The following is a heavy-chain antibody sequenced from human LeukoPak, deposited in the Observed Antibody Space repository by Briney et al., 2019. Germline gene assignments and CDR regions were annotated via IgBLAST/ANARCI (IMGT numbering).Heavy chain of an antibody. V-gene: IGHV1/OR15-1*04. D-gene: IGHD1-26*01. CDR2: INPNSGNT. Sequence: GASVKASCKASGYIFTDYYLHWVRQAPGQELGWMGRINPNSGNTGYAQKFQGRVTMTRNTSISTAYMELSSLRSEDTAVYYCARDLAVGATDYWGQGTLVTVSS. J-gene: IGHJ4*02. CDR3: ARDLAVGATDY. CDR1: GYIFTDYY.